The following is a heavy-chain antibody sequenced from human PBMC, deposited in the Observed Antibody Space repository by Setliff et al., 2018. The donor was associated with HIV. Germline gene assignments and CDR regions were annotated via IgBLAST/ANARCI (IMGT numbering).Heavy chain of an antibody. D-gene: IGHD3-10*01. V-gene: IGHV1-18*01. Sequence: ASVKVSCKASGYTFSGYGISWVRQAPGQGLEWMGWVSVYNGKTDYAQKLQGRVTMTTDTSTSTAYMELRSLRSDDTAVYYCARTIGLLWFGELDSWGQGTPVTVSS. CDR1: GYTFSGYG. J-gene: IGHJ5*01. CDR2: VSVYNGKT. CDR3: ARTIGLLWFGELDS.